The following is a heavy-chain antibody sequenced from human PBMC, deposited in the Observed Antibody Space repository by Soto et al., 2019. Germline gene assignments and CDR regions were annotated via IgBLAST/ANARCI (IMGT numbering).Heavy chain of an antibody. D-gene: IGHD1-1*01. CDR2: IYYSGRT. CDR3: VGENDGDYFDS. Sequence: SETLSLTCTVSGGSISSSSYYWGWLRQSPVQALEWIGSIYYSGRTYYNPSLKSRVTMSVDRSKNQFSLKLSSVTAADTAVYYCVGENDGDYFDSWGQGALVTVSS. J-gene: IGHJ4*02. CDR1: GGSISSSSYY. V-gene: IGHV4-39*01.